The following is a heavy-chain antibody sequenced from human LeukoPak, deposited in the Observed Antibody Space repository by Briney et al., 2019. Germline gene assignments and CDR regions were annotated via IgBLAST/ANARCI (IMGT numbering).Heavy chain of an antibody. V-gene: IGHV3-23*01. CDR1: GFIFSNYA. CDR3: ARDPNGDYIGAFDM. CDR2: IRGSGGGT. Sequence: GSLRLSCAVSGFIFSNYALMWLRQSPGKGLEWVSAIRGSGGGTFYADSVKGRFTISRDNSKNTLYLQMNGLRAEDTAVYYCARDPNGDYIGAFDMWGRGTLVTVSS. D-gene: IGHD4-17*01. J-gene: IGHJ3*02.